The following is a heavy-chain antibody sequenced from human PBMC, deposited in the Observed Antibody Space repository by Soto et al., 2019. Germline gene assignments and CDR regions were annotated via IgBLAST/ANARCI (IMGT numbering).Heavy chain of an antibody. CDR1: GFTFSSYG. CDR2: IWYDGSNK. Sequence: GGSLRLSCAASGFTFSSYGMHWVRQAPGKGLEWVAVIWYDGSNKYYADSVKGRFTISRDNSKNTLYLQMNSLRAEGTAVYYCARENHSGYDYFDYWGQGTLVTVSS. J-gene: IGHJ4*02. CDR3: ARENHSGYDYFDY. V-gene: IGHV3-33*01. D-gene: IGHD5-12*01.